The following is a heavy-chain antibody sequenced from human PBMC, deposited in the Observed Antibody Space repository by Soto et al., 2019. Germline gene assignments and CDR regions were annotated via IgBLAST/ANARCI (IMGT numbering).Heavy chain of an antibody. D-gene: IGHD6-19*01. CDR3: ARVAGWAVGYYFDY. Sequence: LSLTCTVSGGSVSSGSYYWSWIRQPPGKGLEWIGYIYYSGSTNYNPSLKSRVTISVDTSKNQFSLKLSSVTAADTAVYYCARVAGWAVGYYFDYWGQGTLVTVSS. CDR2: IYYSGST. V-gene: IGHV4-61*01. CDR1: GGSVSSGSYY. J-gene: IGHJ4*02.